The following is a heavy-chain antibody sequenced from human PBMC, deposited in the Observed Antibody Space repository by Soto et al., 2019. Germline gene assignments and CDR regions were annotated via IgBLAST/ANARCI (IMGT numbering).Heavy chain of an antibody. D-gene: IGHD6-13*01. J-gene: IGHJ5*02. CDR3: ARDLDSSSWYFSPFDP. CDR1: GGTFSNYA. V-gene: IGHV1-69*13. Sequence: ASVKVSCKASGGTFSNYAVNWVRQAPGQGLEWLGGIIPIFGTANYAQKFQGRVTITADESTGTAYMELSSLRSDDTAVYYCARDLDSSSWYFSPFDPWGQGTLVTVSS. CDR2: IIPIFGTA.